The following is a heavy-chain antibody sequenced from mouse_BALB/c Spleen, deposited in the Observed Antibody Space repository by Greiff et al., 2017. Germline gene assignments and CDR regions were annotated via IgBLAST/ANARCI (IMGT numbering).Heavy chain of an antibody. Sequence: EVKVVESGGGLVKPGGSLKLSCAASGFTFSSYAMSWVRQTPEKRLEWVATISSGGSYTYYPDSVKGRFTISRDNAKNTLYLQMSSLRSEDTAMYYCARQRDYDYPYAMDYWGQGTSVTVSS. CDR2: ISSGGSYT. CDR3: ARQRDYDYPYAMDY. CDR1: GFTFSSYA. J-gene: IGHJ4*01. V-gene: IGHV5-9-3*01. D-gene: IGHD2-4*01.